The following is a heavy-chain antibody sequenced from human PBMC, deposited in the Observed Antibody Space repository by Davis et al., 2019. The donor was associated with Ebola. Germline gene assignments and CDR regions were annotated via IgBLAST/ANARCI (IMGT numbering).Heavy chain of an antibody. D-gene: IGHD6-13*01. J-gene: IGHJ5*02. Sequence: MPSETLSLTCTVSGGSISSSSYYWGWIRQPPGKGLEWIGSIYYSGSTYYNPSLKSRVIISVDTSKNQFSLKLSSVTAADTAVYYCAREQQLVRWWFDPWGQGTLVTVSS. CDR1: GGSISSSSYY. CDR2: IYYSGST. CDR3: AREQQLVRWWFDP. V-gene: IGHV4-39*07.